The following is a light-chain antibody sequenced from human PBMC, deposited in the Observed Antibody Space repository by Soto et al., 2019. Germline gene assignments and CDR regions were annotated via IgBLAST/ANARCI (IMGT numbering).Light chain of an antibody. V-gene: IGKV1-39*01. CDR2: SAS. J-gene: IGKJ2*01. Sequence: DIQMTQSPASLSASVGDRVTITCRASQSISKNLNWYQHKVGKAPQLLIYSASDSQAGVPSRFIGSGSGTDFTLIISGLQPEDFATYYCQQSYISPYTFGQGTKVEIK. CDR1: QSISKN. CDR3: QQSYISPYT.